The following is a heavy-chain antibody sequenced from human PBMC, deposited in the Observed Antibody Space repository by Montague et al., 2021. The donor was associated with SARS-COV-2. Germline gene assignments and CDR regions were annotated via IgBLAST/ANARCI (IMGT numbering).Heavy chain of an antibody. D-gene: IGHD2/OR15-2a*01. J-gene: IGHJ6*02. CDR3: ARTLLDYYGMDV. V-gene: IGHV3-30-3*01. CDR1: GFTFSSYA. Sequence: SLRLSCAASGFTFSSYAMHWVRQAPGKGLEWVAVISYDGSNKYYADSVKGRFTISRDNSKNTLYLQMNSLRAEDTAAYYCARTLLDYYGMDVWGQGTTGTVSS. CDR2: ISYDGSNK.